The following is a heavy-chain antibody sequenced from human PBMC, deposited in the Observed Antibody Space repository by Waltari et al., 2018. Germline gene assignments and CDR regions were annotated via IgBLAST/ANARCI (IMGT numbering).Heavy chain of an antibody. V-gene: IGHV4-59*01. CDR3: ARAPQYCSSTSCYPGAFDI. CDR1: GGSISSYY. J-gene: IGHJ3*02. CDR2: IYYSGST. D-gene: IGHD2-2*01. Sequence: QVQLQESGPGLVKPSETLSLTCTVSGGSISSYYWSWIRQPPGRGLEWIGYIYYSGSTNYNPALKSRVTISVDTSKNQFSLKLSSVTAADTAVYYCARAPQYCSSTSCYPGAFDIWGQGTMVTVSS.